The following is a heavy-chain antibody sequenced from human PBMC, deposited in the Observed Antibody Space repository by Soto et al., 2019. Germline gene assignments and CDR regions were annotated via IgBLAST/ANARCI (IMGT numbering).Heavy chain of an antibody. V-gene: IGHV3-48*03. Sequence: EVQLVESGGGLVQPGGSLRLSCAASGFTFSSYEMNWVRQAPGKGLEWVSYISSSGSTIYYADSVKGRFTISRDNAKNSLYLQMNSLRPEDTAVYYCASDIAARPYYYYGMDVWGQGTTVTVSS. CDR2: ISSSGSTI. D-gene: IGHD6-6*01. CDR1: GFTFSSYE. CDR3: ASDIAARPYYYYGMDV. J-gene: IGHJ6*02.